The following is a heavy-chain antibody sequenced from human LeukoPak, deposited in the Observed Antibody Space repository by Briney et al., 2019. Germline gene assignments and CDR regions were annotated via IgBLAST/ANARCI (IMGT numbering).Heavy chain of an antibody. J-gene: IGHJ6*03. CDR3: ARALAAAATKGYYYYYYYMDV. D-gene: IGHD6-13*01. V-gene: IGHV4-59*08. CDR1: GGSISSYY. Sequence: SETLSLTCTVSGGSISSYYWSWLRQPPGKGLEWIGYIYYSGSTNYNPSLKSRVTISVDTSKNQFSLKLSSVTAADTAVYYCARALAAAATKGYYYYYYYMDVWGKGTTVTVSS. CDR2: IYYSGST.